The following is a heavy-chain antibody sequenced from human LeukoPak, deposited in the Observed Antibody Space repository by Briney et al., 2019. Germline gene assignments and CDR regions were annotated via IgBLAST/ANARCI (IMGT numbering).Heavy chain of an antibody. J-gene: IGHJ4*02. V-gene: IGHV1-69*05. CDR3: ARDPYSSGWSRADY. Sequence: SPVKVSCKASGGTFSSYAISWVRQAPGQGLEWMGGIIPIFGTANYAQKLQGRVTMTTDTSTSTAYMELRSLRSDDTAVYYCARDPYSSGWSRADYWGQGTLVTVSS. CDR2: IIPIFGTA. CDR1: GGTFSSYA. D-gene: IGHD6-19*01.